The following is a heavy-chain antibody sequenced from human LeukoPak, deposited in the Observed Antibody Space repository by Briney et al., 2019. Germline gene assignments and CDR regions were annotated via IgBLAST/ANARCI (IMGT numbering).Heavy chain of an antibody. CDR2: IIPIFGTA. CDR1: GGTFSSYA. J-gene: IGHJ3*02. CDR3: ARDPGGVDYGDYNPERAFDI. Sequence: SVKVSCKASGGTFSSYAISWVRQAPGQGLEWMGGIIPIFGTANYAQKFQGRVTITADESTSTAYMELSSLGSEDTAVYYCARDPGGVDYGDYNPERAFDIWGQGTMVTVSS. D-gene: IGHD4-17*01. V-gene: IGHV1-69*01.